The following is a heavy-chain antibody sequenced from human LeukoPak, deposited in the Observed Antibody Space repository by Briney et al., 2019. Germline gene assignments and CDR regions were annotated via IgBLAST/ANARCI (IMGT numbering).Heavy chain of an antibody. Sequence: GGSLRLSCAASGFSFRNYAMSWVRQAPGKGVEWVSSISDSGAATYYADSVKGRFTISRDNSKNTLYLQLNSLGAEDTAVYYCAKIAPWGAVTTTDGFDYWGQGTLVTVSS. V-gene: IGHV3-23*01. CDR2: ISDSGAAT. CDR1: GFSFRNYA. CDR3: AKIAPWGAVTTTDGFDY. J-gene: IGHJ4*02. D-gene: IGHD4-17*01.